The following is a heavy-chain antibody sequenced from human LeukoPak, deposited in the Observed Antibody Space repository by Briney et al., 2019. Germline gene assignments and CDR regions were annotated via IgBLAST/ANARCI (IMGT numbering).Heavy chain of an antibody. D-gene: IGHD2-2*01. CDR3: ARRLEVPGGIGWFDP. J-gene: IGHJ5*02. CDR1: GGSFSGYY. CDR2: INHSGST. Sequence: SETLSLTCAVYGGSFSGYYWSWIRQPPGKGLEWIGEINHSGSTNYNPSLKSRVIISVDTSKNQFSLKLSSVTAADTAVYYCARRLEVPGGIGWFDPWGQGTLVTVSS. V-gene: IGHV4-34*01.